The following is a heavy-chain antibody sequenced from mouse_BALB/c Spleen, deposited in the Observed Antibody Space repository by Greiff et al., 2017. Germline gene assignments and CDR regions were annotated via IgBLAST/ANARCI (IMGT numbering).Heavy chain of an antibody. J-gene: IGHJ2*01. CDR1: GYTFTSYW. D-gene: IGHD1-1*01. Sequence: QVHVKQSGAELAKPGASVKMSCKASGYTFTSYWMHWVKQRPGQGLEWIGYINPSTGYTEYNQKFKDKATLTADKSSSTAYMQLSSLTSEDSAVYYCARRGLLRDYWGQGTTLTVSS. CDR2: INPSTGYT. V-gene: IGHV1-7*01. CDR3: ARRGLLRDY.